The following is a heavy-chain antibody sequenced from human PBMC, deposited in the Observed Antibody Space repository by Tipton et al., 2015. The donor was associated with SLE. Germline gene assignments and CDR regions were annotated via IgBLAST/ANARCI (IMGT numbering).Heavy chain of an antibody. D-gene: IGHD3-22*01. V-gene: IGHV3-21*01. CDR1: GFTFSSYS. CDR3: ARDGYYYDSSTHAFDI. Sequence: SLRLSCAASGFTFSSYSMNWVRQAPGKGLEWVSSISSSSSYIYYADSVKGRFTISRDNAKNSLYLQMNSLRAEDTAVYYCARDGYYYDSSTHAFDIWGQGTMVTVSS. J-gene: IGHJ3*02. CDR2: ISSSSSYI.